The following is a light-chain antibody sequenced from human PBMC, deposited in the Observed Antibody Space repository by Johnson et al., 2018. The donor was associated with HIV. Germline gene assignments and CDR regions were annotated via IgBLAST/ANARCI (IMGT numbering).Light chain of an antibody. CDR1: ISNIGDNF. Sequence: HSVLTQPPSVSAAPGQKVTISCSGSISNIGDNFVSWYQQFPGTAPKLLIYENNRRPSGIPDRFSGSKSGTSATLGITGLQTGDEADYYCGTWDSSLSGGVFGTGTKVTFL. V-gene: IGLV1-51*02. CDR2: ENN. J-gene: IGLJ1*01. CDR3: GTWDSSLSGGV.